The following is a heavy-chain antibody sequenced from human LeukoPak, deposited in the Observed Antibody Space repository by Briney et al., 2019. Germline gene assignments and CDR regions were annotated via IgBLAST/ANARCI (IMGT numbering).Heavy chain of an antibody. Sequence: GASVKVSCEASGGTFSSYAISWVRQAPGQGLEWMGGIIPIFGTANYAQKFQGRVTITADESTSTAYMELSSLRSEDTAVYYCARGVVVVPAATSPYYFDYWGQGTLVTVSS. CDR2: IIPIFGTA. CDR3: ARGVVVVPAATSPYYFDY. D-gene: IGHD2-2*01. J-gene: IGHJ4*02. CDR1: GGTFSSYA. V-gene: IGHV1-69*13.